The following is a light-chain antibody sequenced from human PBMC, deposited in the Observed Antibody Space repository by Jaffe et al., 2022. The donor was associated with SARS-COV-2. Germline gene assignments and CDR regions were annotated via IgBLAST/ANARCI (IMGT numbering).Light chain of an antibody. J-gene: IGKJ1*01. Sequence: EIVLTQSPGTLSLSPGERATLSCRASQSVSSSYLAWYQQKSGQSPRLLIYGASSRATGIPDRFSGGGSGTDFTLTISRLEPEDFAVYYCQQYDSSPWTFGQGTKVEIK. CDR1: QSVSSSY. CDR3: QQYDSSPWT. V-gene: IGKV3-20*01. CDR2: GAS.